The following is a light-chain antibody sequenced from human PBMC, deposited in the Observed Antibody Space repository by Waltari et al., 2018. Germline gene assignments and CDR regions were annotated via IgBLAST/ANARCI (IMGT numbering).Light chain of an antibody. J-gene: IGKJ4*01. V-gene: IGKV1-27*01. CDR2: GAS. CDR3: QQYDSAPLT. CDR1: QYIYNY. Sequence: DIQMTQSPSSLSASVGDRVTMTCRASQYIYNYVAWYQMKPGKAPRFLIYGASTLQPGVPSRFSGSGSATEFTLTITSLQPEDIAIYFCQQYDSAPLTFGGGTKV.